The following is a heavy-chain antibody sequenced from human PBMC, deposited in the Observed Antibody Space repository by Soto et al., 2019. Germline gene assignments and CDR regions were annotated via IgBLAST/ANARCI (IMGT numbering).Heavy chain of an antibody. CDR2: IYYRGNA. CDR3: ARLEGLATISYYFDF. J-gene: IGHJ4*02. CDR1: DDSINSDKYY. D-gene: IGHD3-9*01. Sequence: QLQLQESGPGLVKPSETLSLTCSVSDDSINSDKYYWGWIRQPPGKGVEWIGSIYYRGNAYYNPSLQPRVTISLDKSRSQFSLKLNSVTAADSAVYFCARLEGLATISYYFDFWGPGALVTVSS. V-gene: IGHV4-39*01.